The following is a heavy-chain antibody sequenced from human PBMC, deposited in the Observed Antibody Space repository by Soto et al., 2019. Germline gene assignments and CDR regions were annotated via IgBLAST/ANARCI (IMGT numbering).Heavy chain of an antibody. D-gene: IGHD6-19*01. Sequence: QLQLQESGPGLVKPWETLSLTCTVSGDSISSSNYFWGWIRQPPGKGLEWIGTIFYSGSTYYNPSLEGRVTISVDTSKNRFSLRLISVTAADTALSYCARRYGWLYFDYWGQGSLVTVSS. CDR1: GDSISSSNYF. J-gene: IGHJ4*02. V-gene: IGHV4-39*01. CDR3: ARRYGWLYFDY. CDR2: IFYSGST.